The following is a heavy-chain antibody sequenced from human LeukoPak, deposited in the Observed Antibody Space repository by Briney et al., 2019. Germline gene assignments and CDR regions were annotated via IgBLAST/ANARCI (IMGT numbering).Heavy chain of an antibody. V-gene: IGHV3-30-3*01. CDR2: ISYDGSNK. CDR3: AKGGGWSPAVLFDY. CDR1: GFTFSSYA. D-gene: IGHD6-19*01. J-gene: IGHJ4*02. Sequence: PGGSLRLSCAASGFTFSSYAMHWVRQAPGKGLEWVAVISYDGSNKYYADSVKGRFTISRDNSKNTLYLQMNSLRAEDTAVSYCAKGGGWSPAVLFDYWGQGTLVTVSS.